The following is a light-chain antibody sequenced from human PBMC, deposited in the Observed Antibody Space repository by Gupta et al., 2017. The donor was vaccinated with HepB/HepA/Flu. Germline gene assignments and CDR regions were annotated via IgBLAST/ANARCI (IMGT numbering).Light chain of an antibody. Sequence: QSVLTQPPSVSATPGQKVTISCSGSSSTIGSGSVSWYQQVPGTAPKLVIDENNKRPSGIPDRFAGSKSGTSDTLGINGLQTEDEADYYCRTWAGSGSGFVCGTGTKVTVL. CDR2: ENN. CDR1: SSTIGSGS. CDR3: RTWAGSGSGFV. J-gene: IGLJ1*01. V-gene: IGLV1-51*01.